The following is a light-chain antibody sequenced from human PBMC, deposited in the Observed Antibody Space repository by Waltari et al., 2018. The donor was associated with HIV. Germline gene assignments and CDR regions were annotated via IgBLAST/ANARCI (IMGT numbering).Light chain of an antibody. V-gene: IGLV3-25*03. Sequence: SYDLTQPPSVSVSPGQTARLTCSGDALTKQYVYWSQQKPGQAPVLVISKDNERPSGIPSRFSGFSSGTTVTLTISGVQAEDEADYYCQSADNSATYDVVFGGGTRLTVL. CDR2: KDN. J-gene: IGLJ2*01. CDR1: ALTKQY. CDR3: QSADNSATYDVV.